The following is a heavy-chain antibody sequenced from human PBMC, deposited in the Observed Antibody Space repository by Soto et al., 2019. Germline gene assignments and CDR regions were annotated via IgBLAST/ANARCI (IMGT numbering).Heavy chain of an antibody. Sequence: QVQLQESGPGLVKPSQTLSLTCTVSGGSISSGGYYWSWIRQHPGKGLEWIGYIYYSGSTYYNPSLKSRVTISVDTSKNQCSLKLNSVTAADTDVYYCARDVTYGDYGYWGQGIVVTDFS. CDR1: GGSISSGGYY. V-gene: IGHV4-31*03. D-gene: IGHD4-17*01. CDR2: IYYSGST. J-gene: IGHJ4*02. CDR3: ARDVTYGDYGY.